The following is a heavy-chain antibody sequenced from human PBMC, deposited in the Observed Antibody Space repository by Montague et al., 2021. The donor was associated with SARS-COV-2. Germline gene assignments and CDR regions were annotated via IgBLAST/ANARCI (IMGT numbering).Heavy chain of an antibody. D-gene: IGHD1-26*01. CDR2: ISYDGSNK. V-gene: IGHV3-30*04. CDR3: ARLYRGTYSGYFDY. CDR1: GFTFSSYA. Sequence: SLRLSCAASGFTFSSYAMHWVRQAPGKGLVWVSVISYDGSNKYYADSVKGRFTISRDNAKNTLYLQMNSLRAEDTAVYYCARLYRGTYSGYFDYWGQGTLVTVS. J-gene: IGHJ4*02.